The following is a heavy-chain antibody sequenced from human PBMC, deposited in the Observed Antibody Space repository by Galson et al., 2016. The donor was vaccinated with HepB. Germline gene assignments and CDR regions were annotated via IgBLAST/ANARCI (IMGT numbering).Heavy chain of an antibody. Sequence: SLRLSCAASGFSFSTYWMHWVRQAPGKGLVWVSYIHKDETTTTYADSVKGRFTISRDNAKNTLYLQMNSLRAEDTAVYYCARGGYYETIDSWGQGTLVTVSS. J-gene: IGHJ4*02. V-gene: IGHV3-74*01. D-gene: IGHD1-26*01. CDR1: GFSFSTYW. CDR2: IHKDETTT. CDR3: ARGGYYETIDS.